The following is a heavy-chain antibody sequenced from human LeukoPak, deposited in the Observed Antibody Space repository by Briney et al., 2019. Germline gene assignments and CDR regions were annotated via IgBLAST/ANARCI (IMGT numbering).Heavy chain of an antibody. J-gene: IGHJ4*02. CDR1: GFTFGSYG. Sequence: GGSLRLSCAASGFTFGSYGMHWVRQAPGKGLEWVAFISYDRSETYYADSVKGRSSISRDNSKNTVYLQMNSLRTEDRAVYYCAREGGYYFDHWGQGTLVTVSS. V-gene: IGHV3-30*03. CDR3: AREGGYYFDH. D-gene: IGHD6-25*01. CDR2: ISYDRSET.